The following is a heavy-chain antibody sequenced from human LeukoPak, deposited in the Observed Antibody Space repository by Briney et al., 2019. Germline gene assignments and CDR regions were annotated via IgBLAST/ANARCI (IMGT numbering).Heavy chain of an antibody. Sequence: ASVKVSCKASGYTFTSYGISWVRQAPGQGLEWMGWNSVYNGNTNYAQKFQGRVTMTTDTSTSTAYMELRSLRSDDTAVYYCARDDSGARVVADPIDYWGQGTLVTVSS. CDR2: NSVYNGNT. D-gene: IGHD2-15*01. CDR3: ARDDSGARVVADPIDY. CDR1: GYTFTSYG. J-gene: IGHJ4*02. V-gene: IGHV1-18*01.